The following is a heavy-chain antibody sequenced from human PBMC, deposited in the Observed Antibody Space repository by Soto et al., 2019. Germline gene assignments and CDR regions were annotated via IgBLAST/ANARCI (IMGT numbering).Heavy chain of an antibody. CDR2: IYYSGST. CDR3: VREEGAFDI. Sequence: QVQLQESGPGLVKPSETLSLTCTVSGGSISSYYWSWIRQPPGKGLEWIGYIYYSGSTNYNPSLKSRVTISVDTSKNQFSLKLSSVTAADTAVYYCVREEGAFDIWGQGTMVTVSS. J-gene: IGHJ3*02. V-gene: IGHV4-59*01. CDR1: GGSISSYY.